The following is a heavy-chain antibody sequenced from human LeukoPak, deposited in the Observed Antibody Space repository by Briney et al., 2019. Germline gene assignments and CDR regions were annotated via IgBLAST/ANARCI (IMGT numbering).Heavy chain of an antibody. Sequence: GGSLRLSGAASGFTFSSYSMNWVRQAPGKGLEWVSSISSSSSYIYYADSVKGRFTISRDNAKNSLYLQMNSLRAEDTAVYYCASAVAAAPIDAFDIWGQGTMVTVSS. CDR1: GFTFSSYS. CDR3: ASAVAAAPIDAFDI. V-gene: IGHV3-21*01. J-gene: IGHJ3*02. CDR2: ISSSSSYI. D-gene: IGHD6-13*01.